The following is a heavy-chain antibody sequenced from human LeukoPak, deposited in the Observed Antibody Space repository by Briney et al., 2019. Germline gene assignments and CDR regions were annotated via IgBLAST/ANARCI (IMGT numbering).Heavy chain of an antibody. V-gene: IGHV4-34*01. CDR2: INHSGST. Sequence: SETLSLTCAVYGGSFSGYYWSWIRQPPGKGLEWIGEINHSGSTYYNPSLKSRVTISVDTSKNQFSLKLSSVTAADTAVYYCARDGCGFLEWPRDWFDPWGQGTLVTVSS. J-gene: IGHJ5*02. CDR3: ARDGCGFLEWPRDWFDP. D-gene: IGHD3-3*01. CDR1: GGSFSGYY.